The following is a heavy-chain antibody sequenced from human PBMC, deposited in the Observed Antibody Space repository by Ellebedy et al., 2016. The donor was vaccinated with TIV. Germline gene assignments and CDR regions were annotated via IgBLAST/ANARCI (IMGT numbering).Heavy chain of an antibody. J-gene: IGHJ4*02. D-gene: IGHD2-15*01. CDR2: ISAFNGDT. CDR3: ARVIGLRDCSGDICSPPPPLDH. V-gene: IGHV1-18*04. Sequence: ASVKVSCKASGYTFTSFGITWVRQAPGQGLEWMGRISAFNGDTNYVQKLQGRVTMTSDTSTSTAYMELRSLRSDDTAVYYCARVIGLRDCSGDICSPPPPLDHWGQGALVTVSS. CDR1: GYTFTSFG.